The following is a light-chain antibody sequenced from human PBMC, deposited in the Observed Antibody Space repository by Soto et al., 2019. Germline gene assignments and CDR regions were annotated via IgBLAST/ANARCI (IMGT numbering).Light chain of an antibody. V-gene: IGKV3-15*01. J-gene: IGKJ4*01. CDR3: QQYNDWPPQLT. Sequence: EIVMTQSPATLSVSVGERATLSCRASQTVSSKLGWYQQKPGQAPRLLIYGASTRATGIPARFTGSGSGTEFPLTISSLQSEDFAGYYCQQYNDWPPQLTFGGGNKVEFK. CDR1: QTVSSK. CDR2: GAS.